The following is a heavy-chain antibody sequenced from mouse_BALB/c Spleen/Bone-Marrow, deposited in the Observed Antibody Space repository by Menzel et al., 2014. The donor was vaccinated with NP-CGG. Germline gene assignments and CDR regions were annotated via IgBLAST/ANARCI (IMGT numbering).Heavy chain of an antibody. Sequence: EVKLMESGGGLVQPGGSLKLSCAASGFDFSRYWMSWVRQAPGKGLEWIGEINPDSSTINYTPSLKDKFIISRDNAKNTLYLQMSKVGSEDTALYYCAGLYYYGHFTYWGQGTLVTVSA. CDR3: AGLYYYGHFTY. CDR2: INPDSSTI. CDR1: GFDFSRYW. J-gene: IGHJ3*01. V-gene: IGHV4-1*02. D-gene: IGHD1-1*01.